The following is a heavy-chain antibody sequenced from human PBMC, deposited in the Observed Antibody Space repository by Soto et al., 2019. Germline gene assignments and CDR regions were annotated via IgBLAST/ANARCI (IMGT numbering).Heavy chain of an antibody. Sequence: GASVKVSCKASGYTFTGYYMHWVRQAPGQGLEWMGWINPNNGGTNYAQKFQGWVTMTRDTSISTAYMELSRLRSDDTAVYYCARGGRIYDISARAFDIWGQGTMVTVSS. CDR1: GYTFTGYY. CDR2: INPNNGGT. CDR3: ARGGRIYDISARAFDI. V-gene: IGHV1-2*04. J-gene: IGHJ3*02. D-gene: IGHD3-9*01.